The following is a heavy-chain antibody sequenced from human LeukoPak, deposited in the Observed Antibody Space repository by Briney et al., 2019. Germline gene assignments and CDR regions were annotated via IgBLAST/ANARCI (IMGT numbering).Heavy chain of an antibody. J-gene: IGHJ4*02. CDR3: ARDAYSGSYWADY. CDR1: GGSISSGSYY. Sequence: SQTPSLTCTVSGGSISSGSYYWSWLRQPAGKGLEWIGRIYTSGSTNYNPSLKSRVTISVDTSKNQFSLKLSSVTAADTAVYYCARDAYSGSYWADYWGQGTLVTVSS. D-gene: IGHD1-26*01. V-gene: IGHV4-61*02. CDR2: IYTSGST.